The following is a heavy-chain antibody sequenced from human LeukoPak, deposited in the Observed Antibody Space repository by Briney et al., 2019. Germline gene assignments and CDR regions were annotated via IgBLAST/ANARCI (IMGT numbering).Heavy chain of an antibody. Sequence: GGSLRLSCAVSGFTFNNYAMYWVRQAPGKGPEWVSVISGSGGSTYYADSVKGRFTISRDNSKNTLYLQMNSLRAEDTAVYYCAKDDEELVGVDAFDIWGQGTMVTVSS. J-gene: IGHJ3*02. CDR1: GFTFNNYA. V-gene: IGHV3-23*01. CDR3: AKDDEELVGVDAFDI. D-gene: IGHD2-15*01. CDR2: ISGSGGST.